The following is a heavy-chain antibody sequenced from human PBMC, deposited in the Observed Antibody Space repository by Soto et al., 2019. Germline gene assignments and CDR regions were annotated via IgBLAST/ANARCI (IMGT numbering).Heavy chain of an antibody. J-gene: IGHJ4*02. D-gene: IGHD3-10*01. CDR2: IYYSGST. Sequence: SETLSLTCTVPGGSISSGDYYWSWIRQPPGTGLEWIWYIYYSGSTHYNPSLKSRVTISLDTSKNQFSLKRSCVTAAETAANSCARSLLLFGELLGLFDYWGQGTLDTVS. V-gene: IGHV4-30-4*02. CDR3: ARSLLLFGELLGLFDY. CDR1: GGSISSGDYY.